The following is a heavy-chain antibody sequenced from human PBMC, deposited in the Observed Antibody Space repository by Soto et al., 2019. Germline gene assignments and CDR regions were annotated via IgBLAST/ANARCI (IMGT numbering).Heavy chain of an antibody. CDR2: IIPMFGTA. J-gene: IGHJ4*02. D-gene: IGHD3-22*01. CDR3: ARVGPAHYYDSSGYYSPLDY. Sequence: QVQLVQSGAEVKKPGSSVKVSCKASGDTFSSYAINWVRQAPGQGLEWMGGIIPMFGTANYAQKFKGRVTITSGESPSSVYMELSSLRSEDTAVYYCARVGPAHYYDSSGYYSPLDYWGQGPLVTVSS. CDR1: GDTFSSYA. V-gene: IGHV1-69*01.